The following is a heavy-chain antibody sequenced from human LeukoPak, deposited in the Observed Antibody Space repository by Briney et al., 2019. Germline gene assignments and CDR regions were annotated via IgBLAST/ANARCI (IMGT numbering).Heavy chain of an antibody. D-gene: IGHD3-10*01. V-gene: IGHV3-23*01. CDR2: ISGSGGST. Sequence: PGGSLRLSCAASGFTFSSYAMSWVRQAPGKGLEWVSAISGSGGSTYHADSVKGRFTISRDNSKNTLYLQMNSLRAEDTAVYYCAKPRLWFGEFLYYFDYWGQGTLVTVSS. J-gene: IGHJ4*02. CDR1: GFTFSSYA. CDR3: AKPRLWFGEFLYYFDY.